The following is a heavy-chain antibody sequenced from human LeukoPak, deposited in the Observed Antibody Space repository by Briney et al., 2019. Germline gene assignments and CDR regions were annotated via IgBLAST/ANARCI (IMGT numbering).Heavy chain of an antibody. J-gene: IGHJ4*02. V-gene: IGHV3-9*01. D-gene: IGHD4-17*01. CDR3: VKDVAWGDYHFDY. Sequence: SGGSLRLSCAASGFNFDGYAIHWVRQAPGKGLEWVSSIGWNTGTIGYADSVKGRFTISRDNAKNSLYLQMNNLRVEDTALYYCVKDVAWGDYHFDYWGQGTLVTVSS. CDR1: GFNFDGYA. CDR2: IGWNTGTI.